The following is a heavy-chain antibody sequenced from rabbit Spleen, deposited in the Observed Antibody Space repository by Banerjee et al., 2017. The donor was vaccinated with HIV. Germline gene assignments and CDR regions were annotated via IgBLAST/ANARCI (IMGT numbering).Heavy chain of an antibody. J-gene: IGHJ3*01. V-gene: IGHV1S45*01. D-gene: IGHD6-1*01. CDR2: IYAGSSGST. CDR1: GFSFSSSYW. Sequence: QEQLEESGGDLVKPEGSLTLTCTASGFSFSSSYWICWVRQAPGKGLEWIACIYAGSSGSTYYASWAKGRFTISETSSTTVTLQVTRLTAADTATYFCARGYNGYGLLTRLDLWGQGTLVTVS. CDR3: ARGYNGYGLLTRLDL.